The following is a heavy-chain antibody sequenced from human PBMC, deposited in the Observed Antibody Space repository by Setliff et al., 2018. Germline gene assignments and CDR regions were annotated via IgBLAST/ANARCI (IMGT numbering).Heavy chain of an antibody. J-gene: IGHJ4*02. Sequence: SETLSLTCTVSGGSISSSIYYWGWIRQPPGKGLEWIGSIYYSGSTYYNPSLKSRVTISVDTSKNQFSLKLSSVTAADTAVYFCARGRIQLWKYYFDYWGQGTLVTVSS. CDR1: GGSISSSIYY. CDR3: ARGRIQLWKYYFDY. V-gene: IGHV4-39*07. D-gene: IGHD5-18*01. CDR2: IYYSGST.